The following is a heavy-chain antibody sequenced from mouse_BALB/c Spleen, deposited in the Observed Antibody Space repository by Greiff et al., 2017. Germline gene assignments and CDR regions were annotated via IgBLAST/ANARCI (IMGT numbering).Heavy chain of an antibody. CDR2: ISNGGGST. Sequence: DVMLVESGGGLVQPGGSLKLSCAASGFTFSSYTMSWVRQTPEKRLEWVAYISNGGGSTYYPDTVKGRFTISRDNAKNTLYLQMSSLKSEDTAMYYCARRDGHYAMDYWGQGTSVTVSS. CDR3: ARRDGHYAMDY. V-gene: IGHV5-12-2*01. CDR1: GFTFSSYT. J-gene: IGHJ4*01. D-gene: IGHD1-2*01.